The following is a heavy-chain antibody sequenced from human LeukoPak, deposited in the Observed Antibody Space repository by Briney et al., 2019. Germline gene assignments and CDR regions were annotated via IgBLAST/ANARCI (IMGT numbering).Heavy chain of an antibody. D-gene: IGHD2-8*01. V-gene: IGHV4-4*08. Sequence: SETLSLTCAVYDGSFSDYYWTWIRQPPGKGLEWIGRIYTSGSTNYNPSLKSRVTISVDTSKNQFSLKLSSVTAADTAVYYCARDPVGYCTNGVCYRGSFDYWGQGTLVTVSS. J-gene: IGHJ4*02. CDR1: DGSFSDYY. CDR2: IYTSGST. CDR3: ARDPVGYCTNGVCYRGSFDY.